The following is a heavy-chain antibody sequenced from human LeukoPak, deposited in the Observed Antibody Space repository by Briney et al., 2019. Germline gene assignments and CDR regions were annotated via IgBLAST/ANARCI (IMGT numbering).Heavy chain of an antibody. CDR2: IIPIFGTA. Sequence: SVKVSCKASGGTFSSYAISWVRQAPGQGLEWMGGIIPIFGTANYAQKFQGRVTITAGESTSTAYMELSSLRSEDTAVYYCARTQAIAAAGLDDAFDIWGQGTMVTVSS. CDR1: GGTFSSYA. J-gene: IGHJ3*02. CDR3: ARTQAIAAAGLDDAFDI. D-gene: IGHD6-13*01. V-gene: IGHV1-69*13.